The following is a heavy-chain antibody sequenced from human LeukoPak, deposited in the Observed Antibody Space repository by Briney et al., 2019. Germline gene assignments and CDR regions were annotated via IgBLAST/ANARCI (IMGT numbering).Heavy chain of an antibody. Sequence: GGALRLSCAASVFTVSSNYMSWVRQAPGKGLEGVSVIYSGGSTYYADSVKGRFTISRDNSKNTLYLQMNSLRAEDTAVYYCARVDVDTAMVLDYYYGMDVWGQGTTVTVSS. D-gene: IGHD5-18*01. V-gene: IGHV3-66*01. J-gene: IGHJ6*02. CDR3: ARVDVDTAMVLDYYYGMDV. CDR1: VFTVSSNY. CDR2: IYSGGST.